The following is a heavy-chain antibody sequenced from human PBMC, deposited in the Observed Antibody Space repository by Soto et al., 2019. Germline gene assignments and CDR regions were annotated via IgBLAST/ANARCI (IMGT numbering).Heavy chain of an antibody. CDR3: ARVPPTAPTTVTTSAFDI. D-gene: IGHD4-17*01. CDR1: GFTFSSYA. J-gene: IGHJ3*02. CDR2: ISYDGSNK. V-gene: IGHV3-30-3*01. Sequence: QVQLVESGGGVVQPGRSLRLSCAASGFTFSSYAMHWVRQAPGKGLEWVAVISYDGSNKYYADSVKGRFTISRDNSKNTXXLQMNSLRAEDTAVYYCARVPPTAPTTVTTSAFDIWGQGTMVTVSS.